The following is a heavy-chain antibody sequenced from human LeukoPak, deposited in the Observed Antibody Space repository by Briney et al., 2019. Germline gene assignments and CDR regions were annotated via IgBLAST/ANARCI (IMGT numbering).Heavy chain of an antibody. CDR1: GFTFSSYW. CDR2: ISSDGSST. CDR3: ASTYYYDSGRWFDP. J-gene: IGHJ5*02. V-gene: IGHV3-74*01. Sequence: GGSLRLSCAASGFTFSSYWMHWVRQAPGKGLVWVSRISSDGSSTTYADSVKGRFTISRDNAKNTLFLQMNSLRAEDTVVYYCASTYYYDSGRWFDPWGQGTLVTVSS. D-gene: IGHD3-22*01.